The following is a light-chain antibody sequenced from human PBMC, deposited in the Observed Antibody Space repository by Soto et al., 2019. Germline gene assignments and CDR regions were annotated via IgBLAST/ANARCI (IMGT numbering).Light chain of an antibody. J-gene: IGKJ4*01. V-gene: IGKV3-20*01. Sequence: EIVLTQSPGTLSLSPGEGATLSCRASQSVSSSYLAWYQQKPGQAPRLLIYGASNRATGIPDRFSGSGSGTDFTLTISRLEPEEFAVYYCQQYGNSPLTFGGWTKVEIK. CDR2: GAS. CDR3: QQYGNSPLT. CDR1: QSVSSSY.